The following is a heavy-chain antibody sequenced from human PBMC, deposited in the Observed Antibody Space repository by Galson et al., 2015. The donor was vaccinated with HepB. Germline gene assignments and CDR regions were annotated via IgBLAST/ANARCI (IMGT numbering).Heavy chain of an antibody. CDR1: GFSLSSYD. CDR3: TRRGSGNSDDY. Sequence: SLRLSCAASGFSLSSYDMNWVRQTPGKGLEWVARISDGGAKTYYADSVKGRFTISGDNSKNTLYLQMNSLRVDDTAIYYCTRRGSGNSDDYWGPGTLVTVSS. D-gene: IGHD4-23*01. V-gene: IGHV3-23*01. J-gene: IGHJ4*01. CDR2: ISDGGAKT.